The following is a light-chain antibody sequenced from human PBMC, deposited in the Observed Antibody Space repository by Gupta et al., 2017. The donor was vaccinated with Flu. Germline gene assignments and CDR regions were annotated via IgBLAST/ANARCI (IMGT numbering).Light chain of an antibody. CDR2: AAS. J-gene: IGKJ4*01. Sequence: PSSLSASVGDRVTITYRASQTISSYVNWYQQKPGKAPKLLIYAASSLQSGVPSRFSGSGSGTDFTLTVSSLQPEDFATYYCQQSYSTPLTFGGGTRVEIK. V-gene: IGKV1-39*01. CDR3: QQSYSTPLT. CDR1: QTISSY.